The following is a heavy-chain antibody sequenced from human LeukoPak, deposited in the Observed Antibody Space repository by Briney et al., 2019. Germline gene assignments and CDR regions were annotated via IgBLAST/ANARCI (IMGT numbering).Heavy chain of an antibody. CDR1: GFTFSSYS. CDR3: ARPPVAGDAFDI. V-gene: IGHV3-21*01. Sequence: GGSLRLSCAASGFTFSSYSMNWVRQAPGKGLELVSSISSSSSYIYYADSVKGRFTISRDNAKNSLYLQMNNLRAEDTAVYYCARPPVAGDAFDIWGQGTMITVSS. J-gene: IGHJ3*02. D-gene: IGHD6-19*01. CDR2: ISSSSSYI.